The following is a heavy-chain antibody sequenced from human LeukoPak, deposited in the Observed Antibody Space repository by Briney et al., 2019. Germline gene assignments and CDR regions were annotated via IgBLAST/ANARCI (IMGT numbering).Heavy chain of an antibody. Sequence: SETLSLTCAVYGGSFSGYYWSWIRQPPGKGLEWIGEINHSGSTNYNPSLKSRVTISVDTSKTQFSLKLSSVTAADTAVYYCAREIVDTAMASTFDYWGQGTLVTVSS. J-gene: IGHJ4*02. CDR2: INHSGST. CDR1: GGSFSGYY. D-gene: IGHD5-18*01. V-gene: IGHV4-34*01. CDR3: AREIVDTAMASTFDY.